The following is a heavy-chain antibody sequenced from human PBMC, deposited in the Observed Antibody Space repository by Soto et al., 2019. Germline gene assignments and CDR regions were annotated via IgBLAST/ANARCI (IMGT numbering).Heavy chain of an antibody. Sequence: GGSLRLSCAASGFTFSSYWMHWVRQAPGKGLVWVSRINSDGSSTSYADSVKGRFTISRDNAKNTLYLQMNSLRAEDTAVYYCARDSIAVADHYYFDYWGQGTLVTVSS. J-gene: IGHJ4*02. D-gene: IGHD6-19*01. CDR3: ARDSIAVADHYYFDY. V-gene: IGHV3-74*01. CDR2: INSDGSST. CDR1: GFTFSSYW.